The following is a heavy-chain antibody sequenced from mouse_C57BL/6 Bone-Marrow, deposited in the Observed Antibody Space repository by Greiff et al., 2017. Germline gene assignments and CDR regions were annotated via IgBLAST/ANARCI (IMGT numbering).Heavy chain of an antibody. CDR3: ARDGYDYDHLTFAY. Sequence: DVKLQESGPGLVKPSQSLSLTCSVTGYSITSGYYWNWIRQFPGNKLEWMGYISYDGSNNYNPSLKNRISITRDTSKNQFFLKLNSVTTEDTATYYCARDGYDYDHLTFAYWGQGTLVTVSA. V-gene: IGHV3-6*01. CDR1: GYSITSGYY. D-gene: IGHD2-4*01. J-gene: IGHJ3*01. CDR2: ISYDGSN.